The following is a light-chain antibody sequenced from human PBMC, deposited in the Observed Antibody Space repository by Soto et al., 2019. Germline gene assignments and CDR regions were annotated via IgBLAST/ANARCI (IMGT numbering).Light chain of an antibody. V-gene: IGLV2-8*01. CDR3: SSYAGSSNV. CDR1: SSDVGGYNY. CDR2: EVN. Sequence: QSALTQPPSASGSPGQSVAISCTGTSSDVGGYNYVSWYQQHPGKAPKLMIYEVNQRPSGVPDRFSGFKSGNTAFLTVSGLQAEDEAEYYCSSYAGSSNVFGTGTKLTVL. J-gene: IGLJ1*01.